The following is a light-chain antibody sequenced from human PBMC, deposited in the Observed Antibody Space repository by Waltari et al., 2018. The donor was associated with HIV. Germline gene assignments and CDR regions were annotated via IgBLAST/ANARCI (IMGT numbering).Light chain of an antibody. CDR2: DVN. CDR1: SGDIGPYQY. J-gene: IGLJ1*01. Sequence: QSALTQPASVSGSPGQSIAISCTGPSGDIGPYQYVAWYQQHTGKVPNLIIYDVNVRPPGVADRFSGSKSGNTATLTISGLHSDDEADYYCCSYTVNSTGVFGAGTKITV. CDR3: CSYTVNSTGV. V-gene: IGLV2-14*03.